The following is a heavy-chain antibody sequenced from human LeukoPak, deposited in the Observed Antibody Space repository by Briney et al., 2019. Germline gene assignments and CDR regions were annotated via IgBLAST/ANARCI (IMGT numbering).Heavy chain of an antibody. CDR3: ARGPMAGEVPAARRDHWLDP. D-gene: IGHD2-2*01. CDR2: INHSGTT. V-gene: IGHV4-34*01. J-gene: IGHJ5*02. CDR1: GGSFSAYY. Sequence: SETLSLTCAVYGGSFSAYYWSWIRQPPGKGLEWIGEINHSGTTNYNPSLKSRVTISVDTSENQFSLRLSSVTAADTAVYYCARGPMAGEVPAARRDHWLDPWGQGTLVTVSS.